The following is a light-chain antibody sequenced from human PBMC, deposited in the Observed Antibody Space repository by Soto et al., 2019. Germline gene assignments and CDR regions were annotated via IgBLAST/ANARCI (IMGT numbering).Light chain of an antibody. CDR2: DAS. CDR3: QQSDSTPYT. Sequence: DIPMTQSPSSLSASVGDRVTITCRASQSISNYLNWYQQKPGKAPNLLIYDASSLLSGVPSRFSGSGPGTDFTLTISSLQPEDFSIYYCQQSDSTPYTFGQGTKLEIK. J-gene: IGKJ2*01. CDR1: QSISNY. V-gene: IGKV1-39*01.